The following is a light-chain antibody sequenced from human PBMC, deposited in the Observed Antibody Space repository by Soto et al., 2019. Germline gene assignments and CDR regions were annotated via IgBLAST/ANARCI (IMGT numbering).Light chain of an antibody. CDR2: DAS. J-gene: IGKJ1*01. CDR3: QQYNNWPPWT. V-gene: IGKV3-15*01. Sequence: ILMTQSPATLSVSPGERATLSCRASQSVSNNLAWYQQKPGQAPRLLIYDASTRATGIPARFSGSGSGTEFTLTNSGLQSEDLAAYYCQQYNNWPPWTFGQETEVEIK. CDR1: QSVSNN.